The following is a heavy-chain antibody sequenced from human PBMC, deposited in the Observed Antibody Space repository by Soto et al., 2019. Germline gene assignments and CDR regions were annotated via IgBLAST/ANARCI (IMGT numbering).Heavy chain of an antibody. CDR2: ISWNSGSI. J-gene: IGHJ5*02. Sequence: PGGSLRLSCAASGFTFDDYAMHWVRQAPGKGLEWVSGISWNSGSIGYADSVKGRFTISRDNAKNSLYLQMNSLRAEDTALYYCAKASVPAAMSPNWFDHWGQGTLVTVSS. V-gene: IGHV3-9*01. CDR3: AKASVPAAMSPNWFDH. D-gene: IGHD2-2*01. CDR1: GFTFDDYA.